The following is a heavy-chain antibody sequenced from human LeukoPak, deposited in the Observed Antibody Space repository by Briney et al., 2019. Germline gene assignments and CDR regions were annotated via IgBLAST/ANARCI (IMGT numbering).Heavy chain of an antibody. CDR1: GGSISSYY. CDR3: ARDLVITGTYLALCWFDP. V-gene: IGHV4-59*12. CDR2: IYYSGST. Sequence: PSETLSLTCTVSGGSISSYYWSWIRQPPGKGLEWIGYIYYSGSTNYNPSLKSRVTISVDTSKNQFSLKLSSVTAADTAVYYCARDLVITGTYLALCWFDPWGQGTLVTVSS. J-gene: IGHJ5*02. D-gene: IGHD1-7*01.